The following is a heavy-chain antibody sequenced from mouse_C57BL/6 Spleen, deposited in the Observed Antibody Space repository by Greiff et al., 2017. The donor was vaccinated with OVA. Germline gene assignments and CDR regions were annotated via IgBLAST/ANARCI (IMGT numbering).Heavy chain of an antibody. CDR3: TTENDGYFFAY. Sequence: VQLQQSGAELVRPGASVKLSCTASGFNIKDDYMHWVKQRPEQGLEWIGWIDPENGDTEYASKFQGKATITADTSSNTAYLQLSSLTSEDTAVYYCTTENDGYFFAYWGQGTLVTVSA. V-gene: IGHV14-4*01. D-gene: IGHD2-3*01. CDR2: IDPENGDT. J-gene: IGHJ3*01. CDR1: GFNIKDDY.